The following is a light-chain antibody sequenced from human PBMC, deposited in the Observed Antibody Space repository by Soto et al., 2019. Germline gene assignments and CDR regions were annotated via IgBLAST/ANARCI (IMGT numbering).Light chain of an antibody. V-gene: IGKV3-11*01. CDR3: QQRQYWPSIT. J-gene: IGKJ5*01. CDR1: LNVNSY. CDR2: DAS. Sequence: VLTKSPATLSLSPGDRATLSCRASLNVNSYLAWYQQKPGQAPRLLIYDASNRAAGIPARFSGSGSGTDFTLTISSLEPQDFAIYYGQQRQYWPSITVGQGTRRDIK.